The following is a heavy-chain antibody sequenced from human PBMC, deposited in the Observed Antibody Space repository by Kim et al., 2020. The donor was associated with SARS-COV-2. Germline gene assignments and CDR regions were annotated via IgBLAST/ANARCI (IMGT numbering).Heavy chain of an antibody. CDR3: CSRLGY. Sequence: YSGGSTYYADSVKGRFTISRDNSKNTLYLQMNSLGAEDTAVYYCCSRLGYWGQGTLVTVSS. V-gene: IGHV3-53*01. D-gene: IGHD2-15*01. J-gene: IGHJ4*02. CDR2: YSGGST.